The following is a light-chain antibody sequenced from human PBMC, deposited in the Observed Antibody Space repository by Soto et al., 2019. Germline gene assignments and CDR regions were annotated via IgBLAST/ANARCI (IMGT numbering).Light chain of an antibody. CDR3: QQYDSSLYT. J-gene: IGKJ2*01. V-gene: IGKV3-20*01. CDR2: GAS. Sequence: EIVLTQPPGTLSLSPGERATLSCRASQSVSSSYVAWYQQKPGQAPRLLIYGASSRATGIPDRFSGSGSGTDFTLSISRLEPEDFAVYYCQQYDSSLYTFGQGTKLEIK. CDR1: QSVSSSY.